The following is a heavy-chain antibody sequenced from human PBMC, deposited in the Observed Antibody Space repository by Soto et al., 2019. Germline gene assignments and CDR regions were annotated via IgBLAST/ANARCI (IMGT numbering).Heavy chain of an antibody. CDR3: ATTDYFFGSGRR. Sequence: GGSLRLSCVASGFTFNNAWMTLVRQAPGKGLEWIGLIKSETDGGATESAAPLKGRFIISRDDSRDTLYLQMNSLETEDTAVYDGATTDYFFGSGRRWGEGALVTVAS. V-gene: IGHV3-15*01. D-gene: IGHD3-10*01. J-gene: IGHJ4*02. CDR2: IKSETDGGAT. CDR1: GFTFNNAW.